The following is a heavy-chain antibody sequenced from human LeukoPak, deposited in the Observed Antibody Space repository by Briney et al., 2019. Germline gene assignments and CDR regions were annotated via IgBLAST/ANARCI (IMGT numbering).Heavy chain of an antibody. J-gene: IGHJ3*02. CDR1: GFTFSSYA. D-gene: IGHD3-16*02. CDR3: ARDVIVYDAFDI. V-gene: IGHV3-23*01. Sequence: GGSLRLSCAASGFTFSSYAMSWVRQAPGKGLEWVSTISGSGGSTYYADSVKGRFTISRDNSKNTLYLQMNSLRAEDTAVYYCARDVIVYDAFDIWGQGTMVTVSS. CDR2: ISGSGGST.